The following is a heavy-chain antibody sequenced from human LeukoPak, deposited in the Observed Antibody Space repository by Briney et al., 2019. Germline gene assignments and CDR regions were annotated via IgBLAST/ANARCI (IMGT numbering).Heavy chain of an antibody. CDR1: GGSISGYY. CDR2: IYYSGST. CDR3: AGIPIWFGELLGASWFDP. D-gene: IGHD3-10*01. J-gene: IGHJ5*02. Sequence: PSETLSLTCTVSGGSISGYYWSWIRQSPGKGLEWIGYIYYSGSTNYNPSLKSRVTISVDTSKNQFSLKLSSVTVADTAVYYCAGIPIWFGELLGASWFDPWGQGTLVTVSS. V-gene: IGHV4-59*08.